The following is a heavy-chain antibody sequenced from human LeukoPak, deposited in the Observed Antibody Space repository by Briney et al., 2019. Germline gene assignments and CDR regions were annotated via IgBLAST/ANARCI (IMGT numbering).Heavy chain of an antibody. CDR3: ARDSPQALAILHAFDI. Sequence: GGSLRLSCAASGFTFSSYTMNWVRQAPGKGLEWVSKISSSSSTIYYADSVKGRFTISRDNAKNSLYLQMNSLRAEDTAVYYCARDSPQALAILHAFDIWGYGTMVTVSS. V-gene: IGHV3-48*01. D-gene: IGHD5-12*01. CDR1: GFTFSSYT. CDR2: ISSSSSTI. J-gene: IGHJ3*02.